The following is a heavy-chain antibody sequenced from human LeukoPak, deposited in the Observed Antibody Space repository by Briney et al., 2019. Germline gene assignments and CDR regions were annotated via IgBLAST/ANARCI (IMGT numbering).Heavy chain of an antibody. CDR3: ARDWFHAIDY. Sequence: GGSLRLSCAASGFTFSSYGMHWVRQAPGKGLEWVAFIRSDGSNEYYADSVKGRLTISRDNSKNTLYLQMNSLRDEDTAVYYCARDWFHAIDYWGQGTLVTVSS. J-gene: IGHJ4*02. V-gene: IGHV3-30*02. D-gene: IGHD2/OR15-2a*01. CDR1: GFTFSSYG. CDR2: IRSDGSNE.